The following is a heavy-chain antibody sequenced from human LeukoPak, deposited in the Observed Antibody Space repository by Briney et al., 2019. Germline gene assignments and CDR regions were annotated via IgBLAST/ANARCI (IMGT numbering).Heavy chain of an antibody. CDR3: ARGRNVLRYFDWLSFFVY. V-gene: IGHV4-34*01. CDR1: GGSFSGYY. CDR2: INHSGST. Sequence: PSETLSLTCAVYGGSFSGYYWSWIRQPPGKGLEWIGEINHSGSTNYNPSLKSRVTISVDTSKNQFSLKLSSVTAADTAVYYCARGRNVLRYFDWLSFFVYWGQGTLVTVSS. J-gene: IGHJ4*02. D-gene: IGHD3-9*01.